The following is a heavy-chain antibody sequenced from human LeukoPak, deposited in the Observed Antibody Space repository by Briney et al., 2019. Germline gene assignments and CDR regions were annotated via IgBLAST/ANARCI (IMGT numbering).Heavy chain of an antibody. CDR3: KISNNRIPGVDD. J-gene: IGHJ4*02. D-gene: IGHD1/OR15-1a*01. CDR1: GFTFSNAW. CDR2: ISYDGSNK. V-gene: IGHV3-30*03. Sequence: GGSLRLSCAASGFTFSNAWMSWVRQAPGKGLEWVTVISYDGSNKYYADSVKGRFTISRDNSKNTLYLQMNSLRAEDTAVYYCKISNNRIPGVDDWGQGTLVSV.